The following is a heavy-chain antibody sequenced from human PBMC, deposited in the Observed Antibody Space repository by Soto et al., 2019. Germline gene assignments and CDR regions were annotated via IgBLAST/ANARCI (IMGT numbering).Heavy chain of an antibody. CDR1: GYTFTSYA. V-gene: IGHV1-3*01. D-gene: IGHD2-21*02. J-gene: IGHJ4*02. CDR3: ASNRGIVVVTAIDY. Sequence: ASVTVSCQASGYTFTSYAMHWVRQAPGQRLEWMGWINAGNGNTKYSQKFQGRVTITRDTSASTAYMEMNSLRAEDTAVYYCASNRGIVVVTAIDYWGQGAQVTVSS. CDR2: INAGNGNT.